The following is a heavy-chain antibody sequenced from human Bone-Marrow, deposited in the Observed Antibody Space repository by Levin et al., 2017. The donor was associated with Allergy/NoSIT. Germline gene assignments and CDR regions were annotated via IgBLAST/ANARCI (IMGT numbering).Heavy chain of an antibody. Sequence: PGGSLRLSCAASGFTFRTYAMSWVRLAPGQGLEWVSAISPSGDSTHYTDSVKGRFTISRDNSKNTLYLHMRSLRAGDTAVYYCVKDRIITMDGGGVTTQEDHWGKGTLVTVSS. CDR1: GFTFRTYA. V-gene: IGHV3-23*01. CDR3: VKDRIITMDGGGVTTQEDH. J-gene: IGHJ4*02. CDR2: ISPSGDST. D-gene: IGHD3-10*01.